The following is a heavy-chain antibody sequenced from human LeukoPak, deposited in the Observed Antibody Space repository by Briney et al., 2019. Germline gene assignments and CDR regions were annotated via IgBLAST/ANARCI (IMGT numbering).Heavy chain of an antibody. Sequence: SQTLSLTCAISGDSVSSHTAAWNWIRQSPSRGLEWLGRTYYRSKWYNEYPPSVKSRITINPDTSKNQFSLQLNSMTPEDTAVYYCSRDISGRLGYWGQGTLVTVSS. V-gene: IGHV6-1*01. CDR3: SRDISGRLGY. CDR2: TYYRSKWYN. J-gene: IGHJ4*02. D-gene: IGHD1-26*01. CDR1: GDSVSSHTAA.